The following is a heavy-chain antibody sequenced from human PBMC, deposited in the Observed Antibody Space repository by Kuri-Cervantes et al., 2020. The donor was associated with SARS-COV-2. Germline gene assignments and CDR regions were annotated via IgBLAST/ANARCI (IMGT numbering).Heavy chain of an antibody. CDR2: INHSGST. CDR1: GYSISSGYY. J-gene: IGHJ6*02. Sequence: SETLSLTCAVSGYSISSGYYWGWIRQPPGKGLEWIGEINHSGSTNYNPSLKSRVTVSVDTSKNQFSLKLSSVTAADTAVYYCARAAPGYGMDVWGQGTTVTVSS. CDR3: ARAAPGYGMDV. V-gene: IGHV4-38-2*01.